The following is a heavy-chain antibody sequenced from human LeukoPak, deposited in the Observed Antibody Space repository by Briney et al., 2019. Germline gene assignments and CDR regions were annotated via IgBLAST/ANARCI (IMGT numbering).Heavy chain of an antibody. CDR3: ARTPPYYYDSSGYYSGFDY. J-gene: IGHJ4*02. D-gene: IGHD3-22*01. Sequence: SETLSLTCAVYGGSFSGYYWSWIRQPPGKGLEWIGEINHSGSTNYNPSLKSRVTISVDTSKNQFSLKLSSVTAADTAVYYCARTPPYYYDSSGYYSGFDYWGQGTLVTVSS. V-gene: IGHV4-34*01. CDR1: GGSFSGYY. CDR2: INHSGST.